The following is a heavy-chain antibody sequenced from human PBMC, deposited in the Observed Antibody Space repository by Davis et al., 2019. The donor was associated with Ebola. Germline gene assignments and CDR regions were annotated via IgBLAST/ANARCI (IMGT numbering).Heavy chain of an antibody. CDR3: AADQWYYYDSSGYTI. J-gene: IGHJ4*02. CDR1: GFTFTSSA. CDR2: IVVGSGNT. V-gene: IGHV1-58*01. Sequence: SVKVSCKASGFTFTSSAVQWVRQARGQRLEWIGWIVVGSGNTNYAQKFQERVTITRDMSTSTAYMELSSLRSEDTAVYYCAADQWYYYDSSGYTIWGQGTLVTVSS. D-gene: IGHD3-22*01.